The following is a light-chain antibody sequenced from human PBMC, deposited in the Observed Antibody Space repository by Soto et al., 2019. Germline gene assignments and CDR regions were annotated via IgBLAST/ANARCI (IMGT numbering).Light chain of an antibody. Sequence: EITLTQSPGTLSLSPGERATLSCRASQSVSDYLAWYQQKAGQPPRVLIYGASNRATDSPARFSGSGSGTDFTLTISRLEPEDSAVYYCQQRSKLPRTFGGGTRVEIK. J-gene: IGKJ4*01. CDR1: QSVSDY. CDR2: GAS. V-gene: IGKV3-11*01. CDR3: QQRSKLPRT.